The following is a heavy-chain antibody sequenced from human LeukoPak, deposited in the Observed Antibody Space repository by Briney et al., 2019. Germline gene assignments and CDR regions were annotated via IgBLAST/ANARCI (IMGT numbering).Heavy chain of an antibody. J-gene: IGHJ4*02. V-gene: IGHV1-18*01. CDR1: GYTFTSYG. CDR2: ISAYNGNT. Sequence: ASVKVSCKASGYTFTSYGISWVRQAPGQGLEWMGWISAYNGNTNYAQKLQGRVTMTTDTSTSTAYMELRSLRSDDTAMYYCARGRYYYDSSGEFDYWGQGTLVTVSS. CDR3: ARGRYYYDSSGEFDY. D-gene: IGHD3-22*01.